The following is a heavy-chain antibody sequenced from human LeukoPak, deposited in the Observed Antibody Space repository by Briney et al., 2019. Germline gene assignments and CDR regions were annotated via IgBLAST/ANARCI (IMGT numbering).Heavy chain of an antibody. J-gene: IGHJ5*02. D-gene: IGHD2-2*01. Sequence: SETLSLTCAVSGYSISNGYQWAWIRQPPGKPLEWIGSIYHSGSAHYNPSLKSRVTISVDTSNNHFSLRLSSVTAADTAVYYCARDPRWLTPDCTSTSCYENYFDPWGQGTLVTVSS. V-gene: IGHV4-38-2*02. CDR2: IYHSGSA. CDR3: ARDPRWLTPDCTSTSCYENYFDP. CDR1: GYSISNGYQ.